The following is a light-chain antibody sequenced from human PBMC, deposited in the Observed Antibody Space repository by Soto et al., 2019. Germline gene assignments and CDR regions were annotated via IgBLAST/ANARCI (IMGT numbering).Light chain of an antibody. CDR1: QSIHTS. CDR3: QQRNVWPPIT. V-gene: IGKV3-11*01. CDR2: DST. Sequence: VLTQSPATLSLSPGERATLACRASQSIHTSLAWYQQKPGQPPRLVVYDSTLRANGVPDRFGGSRSGTEFTLPITNLEPEDFAVYYCQQRNVWPPITFGQGTRLEI. J-gene: IGKJ5*01.